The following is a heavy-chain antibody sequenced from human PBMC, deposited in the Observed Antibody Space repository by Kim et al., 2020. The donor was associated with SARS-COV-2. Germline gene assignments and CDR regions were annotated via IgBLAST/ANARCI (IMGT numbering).Heavy chain of an antibody. CDR2: INPSGGNT. Sequence: ASVKVSCKASGYTFTSYYMHWVRQAPGQGLEWMGIINPSGGNTSYAQKFQGRVTMTRDTSTSTVYMELSSLRSEDTAVYYCARERGGDGGRWLQYYWGQGTLVTVSS. V-gene: IGHV1-46*01. CDR1: GYTFTSYY. J-gene: IGHJ4*02. CDR3: ARERGGDGGRWLQYY. D-gene: IGHD3-16*01.